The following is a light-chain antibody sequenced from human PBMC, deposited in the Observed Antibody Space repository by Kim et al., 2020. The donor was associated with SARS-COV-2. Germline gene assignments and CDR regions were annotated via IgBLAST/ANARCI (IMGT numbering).Light chain of an antibody. Sequence: ASVGDRVTITCRASQGIRNDLAWYQQKPGKAPKLLIYAASSLESGVPSRFSGSGSATHFTLTISSLQPEDVAAYYCLQDYAYPRTFGQGTKVDIK. CDR1: QGIRND. CDR2: AAS. J-gene: IGKJ1*01. CDR3: LQDYAYPRT. V-gene: IGKV1-6*01.